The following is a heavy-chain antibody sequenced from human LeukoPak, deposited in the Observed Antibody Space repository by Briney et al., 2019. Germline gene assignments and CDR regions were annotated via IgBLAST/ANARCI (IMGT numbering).Heavy chain of an antibody. CDR1: GGSFSGYY. J-gene: IGHJ4*02. V-gene: IGHV4-34*01. CDR2: INHSGST. Sequence: SETLSLTCAVYGGSFSGYYWSWIRQPPGKGLEWIGEINHSGSTNYNPSLKSRVTISSDTSKNQFSLELSSVTAADTAVYYCARLKATVSIHAYFDSWGQGTLVTVSS. CDR3: ARLKATVSIHAYFDS. D-gene: IGHD4-17*01.